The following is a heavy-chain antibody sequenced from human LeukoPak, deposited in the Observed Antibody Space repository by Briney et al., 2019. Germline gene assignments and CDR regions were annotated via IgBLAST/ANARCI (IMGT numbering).Heavy chain of an antibody. CDR1: GYSFTSYY. CDR3: ARDQSSSWSHYYYMDV. CDR2: INTNTANP. D-gene: IGHD6-13*01. J-gene: IGHJ6*03. Sequence: GASVKVSCKASGYSFTSYYMHWVRQAPGQGLEWMGWINTNTANPTYAQGFTGRFVFSLDTSVSTAYLQISSLKAEDTAVYYCARDQSSSWSHYYYMDVWGKGTTVTVSS. V-gene: IGHV7-4-1*02.